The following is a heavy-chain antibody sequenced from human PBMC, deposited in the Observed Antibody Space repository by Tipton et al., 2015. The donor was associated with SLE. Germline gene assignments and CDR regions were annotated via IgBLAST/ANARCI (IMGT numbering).Heavy chain of an antibody. J-gene: IGHJ4*02. D-gene: IGHD2-2*01. CDR1: GGSFSGYY. V-gene: IGHV4-34*01. Sequence: PSLTCAVYGGSFSGYYWSWIRQPPGKGLEWIGEINHSGSPNYNPSLKSRVTISVDTSKNRFSLKLSSVTAADTDVYYGARRLRYCSSTSWPPSGFDYWGQGTLVTVSS. CDR2: INHSGSP. CDR3: ARRLRYCSSTSWPPSGFDY.